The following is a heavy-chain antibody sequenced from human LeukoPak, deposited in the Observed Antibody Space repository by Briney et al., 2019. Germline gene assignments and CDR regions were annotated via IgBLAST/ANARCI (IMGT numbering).Heavy chain of an antibody. CDR3: AKSRDYDILTGYLDAFDI. Sequence: QPGGSLRLSCAASGFTFSSYAMSWVRQAPGKGLEWVSAISGSGGSTYYADSVKGRFTISRDNSKNTLYLQMNSLRAEDTTVYYCAKSRDYDILTGYLDAFDIWGQGTMVTVSS. J-gene: IGHJ3*02. V-gene: IGHV3-23*01. CDR1: GFTFSSYA. D-gene: IGHD3-9*01. CDR2: ISGSGGST.